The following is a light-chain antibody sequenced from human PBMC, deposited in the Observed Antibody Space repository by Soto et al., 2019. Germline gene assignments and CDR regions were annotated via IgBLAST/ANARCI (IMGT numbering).Light chain of an antibody. Sequence: QSVLTQPPSASGSPGQSVTISSTGTSSDVGGYNYVSWYRQYPGEAPKLLIYEVHYRPSGVSSRFSGSKSGNTASLTISGLQAADEADYYCASYLTTSPLEVFGTGTKVTVL. CDR3: ASYLTTSPLEV. J-gene: IGLJ1*01. V-gene: IGLV2-14*01. CDR2: EVH. CDR1: SSDVGGYNY.